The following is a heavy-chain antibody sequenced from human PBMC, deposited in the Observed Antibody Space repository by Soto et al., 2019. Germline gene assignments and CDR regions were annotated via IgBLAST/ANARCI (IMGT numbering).Heavy chain of an antibody. V-gene: IGHV1-18*01. Sequence: ASVKVPCKASGYTFTSYAISWVRQAPGQGLEWMGWISTYNRNTNYAQKFQGRVTITADKSTSTAYMELSSLRSEDTAVYYCARDLLSPVGDYWGQGTLVTVSS. CDR2: ISTYNRNT. D-gene: IGHD3-16*02. CDR1: GYTFTSYA. J-gene: IGHJ4*02. CDR3: ARDLLSPVGDY.